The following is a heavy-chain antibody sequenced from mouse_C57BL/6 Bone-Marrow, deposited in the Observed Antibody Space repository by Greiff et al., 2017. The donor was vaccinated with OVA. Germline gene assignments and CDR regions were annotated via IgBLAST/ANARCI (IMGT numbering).Heavy chain of an antibody. D-gene: IGHD2-2*01. CDR2: INSDGGST. CDR3: ARPLMVTTYGLGY. Sequence: EVKVVESGGGLVQPGESLKLSCESNEYEFPSHDMSWVRKTPEKRLELVAAINSDGGSTYYPDTMERRFIISRDNTKKTLYLQMSSLRSEDAALDYCARPLMVTTYGLGYWGQGTTLTVSS. V-gene: IGHV5-2*01. J-gene: IGHJ2*01. CDR1: EYEFPSHD.